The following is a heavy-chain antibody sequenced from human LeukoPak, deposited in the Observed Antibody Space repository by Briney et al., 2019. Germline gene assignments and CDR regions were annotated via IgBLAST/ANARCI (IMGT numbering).Heavy chain of an antibody. Sequence: PGASLRLSCAASGFTFSSYAMSWVRQAPGKGLEWVSAISGSGGSTYYADSVKGRFTISRDNSKNTLYLQMNGLRAEDTAVYYCAKPLTVTTFSREIYFDYWGQGTLVTVSS. J-gene: IGHJ4*02. CDR2: ISGSGGST. V-gene: IGHV3-23*01. CDR3: AKPLTVTTFSREIYFDY. D-gene: IGHD4-17*01. CDR1: GFTFSSYA.